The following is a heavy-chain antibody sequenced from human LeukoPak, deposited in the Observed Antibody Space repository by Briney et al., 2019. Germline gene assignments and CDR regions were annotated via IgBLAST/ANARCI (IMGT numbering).Heavy chain of an antibody. Sequence: GGSLRLSCAASGFTFSSYGMHWVRQAPGKGLEWVAVISYDGSNKYYADSVKGRFTISRDNAKNSLYLQMNSLRAEDTAVYYCARGQYYFDYWGQGTLVTVSS. CDR1: GFTFSSYG. CDR2: ISYDGSNK. J-gene: IGHJ4*02. CDR3: ARGQYYFDY. V-gene: IGHV3-30*03. D-gene: IGHD4-11*01.